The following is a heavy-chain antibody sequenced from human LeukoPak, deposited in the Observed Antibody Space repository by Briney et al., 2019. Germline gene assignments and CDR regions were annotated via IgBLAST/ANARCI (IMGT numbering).Heavy chain of an antibody. D-gene: IGHD4-17*01. J-gene: IGHJ4*02. V-gene: IGHV3-23*01. CDR2: IKCSGGHT. CDR1: GFTFSSYA. Sequence: QTGGPLRLSCAASGFTFSSYAMSWLRQATGKGLELVSPIKCSGGHTFYADSVKRLFTISTVNYKNTLYLNKNRLRADDACLYSCAIDQLAYYGDYVTAYWGQGTLVTVSS. CDR3: AIDQLAYYGDYVTAY.